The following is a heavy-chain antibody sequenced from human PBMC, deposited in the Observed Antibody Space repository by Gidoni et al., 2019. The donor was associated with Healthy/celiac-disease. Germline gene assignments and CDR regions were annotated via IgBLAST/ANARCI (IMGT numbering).Heavy chain of an antibody. D-gene: IGHD3-3*01. Sequence: QVQLVQSGAEVKKPGASVKVSCKASGDTFTSYDINWVRQATGQGLEWMGWMNPNSGNTGYAQKFQGRVTMTRNTSISTAYMELSSLRSEDTAVYYCARGASKRLRFLGGMDVWGQGTTVTVSS. CDR1: GDTFTSYD. V-gene: IGHV1-8*01. J-gene: IGHJ6*02. CDR3: ARGASKRLRFLGGMDV. CDR2: MNPNSGNT.